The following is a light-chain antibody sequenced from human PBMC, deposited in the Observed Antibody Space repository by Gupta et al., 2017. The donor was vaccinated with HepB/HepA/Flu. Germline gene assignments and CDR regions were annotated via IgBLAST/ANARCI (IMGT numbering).Light chain of an antibody. V-gene: IGKV1-39*01. CDR2: AAS. CDR3: QQGYSTPET. J-gene: IGKJ1*01. CDR1: QSRSSY. Sequence: QLLHSPSFLSASLCARVSLPFRASQSRSSYLNWFQQKPGKAPKLLIYAASRWESGVPARFSGSGSGTDFTLTISRLQPEDFATYYCQQGYSTPETFGQGTKVEIK.